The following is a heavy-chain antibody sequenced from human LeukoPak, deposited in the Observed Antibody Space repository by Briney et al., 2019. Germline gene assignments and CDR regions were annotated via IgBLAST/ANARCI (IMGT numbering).Heavy chain of an antibody. D-gene: IGHD2-21*02. Sequence: SETLSLTCTVSGGSISSYYWSWIRQPPGKGLEWIGYIYYSGSTNYNPSLKSRVTISVDTSKNQFSLKLSSVTAADTAVYYCARGAVAYCGGDCMSYFQHWGQGTLVTVSS. CDR1: GGSISSYY. CDR2: IYYSGST. V-gene: IGHV4-59*01. J-gene: IGHJ1*01. CDR3: ARGAVAYCGGDCMSYFQH.